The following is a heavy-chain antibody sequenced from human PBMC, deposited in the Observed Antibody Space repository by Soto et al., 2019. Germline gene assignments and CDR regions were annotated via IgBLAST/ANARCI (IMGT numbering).Heavy chain of an antibody. CDR3: ANHDRAVADPFDY. Sequence: SVRVSCKASGGTFSSYAISWVRQAPGQGLEWMGGIIPIFGTANYAQKFQGRVTITADGSTSTAYMELSSLRSEDTAVYYCANHDRAVADPFDYWGQGTLVTVS. CDR1: GGTFSSYA. D-gene: IGHD6-19*01. V-gene: IGHV1-69*13. J-gene: IGHJ4*02. CDR2: IIPIFGTA.